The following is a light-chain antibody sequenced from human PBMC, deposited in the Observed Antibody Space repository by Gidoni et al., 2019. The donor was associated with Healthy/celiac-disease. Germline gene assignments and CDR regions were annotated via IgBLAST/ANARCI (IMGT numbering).Light chain of an antibody. CDR1: QGISSY. J-gene: IGKJ4*01. CDR2: AAS. Sequence: DIQFTQSPSFLSASVGDRVTITCRASQGISSYLAWYQQKPGKAPKLLSYAASTLQSGVPSRFSGSGYGTEFTLTISSLQPEDFATYDCQQLNSYPLTFGGGTKVEIK. V-gene: IGKV1-9*01. CDR3: QQLNSYPLT.